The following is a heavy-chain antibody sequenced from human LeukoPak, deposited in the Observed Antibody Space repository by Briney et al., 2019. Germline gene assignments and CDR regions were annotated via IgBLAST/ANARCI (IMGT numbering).Heavy chain of an antibody. V-gene: IGHV4-61*08. CDR1: GGSISSGGYY. CDR3: ARDSYYEIYGMDV. Sequence: PSETLSLTCTVSGGSISSGGYYWSWIRQPPGKGLEWIGYIYYSGSTNYNPSLKSRVTISVDTSKNQFSLKLSSVTAADTAVYYCARDSYYEIYGMDVWGQGTTVTVSS. CDR2: IYYSGST. D-gene: IGHD3-3*01. J-gene: IGHJ6*02.